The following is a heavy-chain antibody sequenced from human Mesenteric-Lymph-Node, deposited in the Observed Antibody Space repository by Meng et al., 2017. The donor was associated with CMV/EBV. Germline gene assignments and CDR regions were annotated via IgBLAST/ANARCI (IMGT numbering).Heavy chain of an antibody. J-gene: IGHJ4*02. V-gene: IGHV4-59*01. Sequence: SETLSLTCTVSGGSISSYYWRWIRQTPGKGLEWIGYLYHSGSTNYNPSLKSRVTISVDTSKNQFSLKLSSVTAADTAVYYCAREIESVVPAALGYFDYWGQGTLVTVSS. D-gene: IGHD2-2*01. CDR3: AREIESVVPAALGYFDY. CDR2: LYHSGST. CDR1: GGSISSYY.